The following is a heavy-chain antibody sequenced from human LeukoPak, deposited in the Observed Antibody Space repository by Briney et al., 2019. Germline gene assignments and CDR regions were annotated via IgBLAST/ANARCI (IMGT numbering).Heavy chain of an antibody. CDR1: GGSISSGGYC. V-gene: IGHV4-31*03. Sequence: PSETLSLTCTVSGGSISSGGYCWSWIRQYPGKGLEWIGYIYYSGSTYYNPSLKSRVTISVDTSKNQFSLKLSSVTAADTAVYYCARDRGEGFDYWGQGTLVTVSS. CDR3: ARDRGEGFDY. CDR2: IYYSGST. D-gene: IGHD3-10*01. J-gene: IGHJ4*02.